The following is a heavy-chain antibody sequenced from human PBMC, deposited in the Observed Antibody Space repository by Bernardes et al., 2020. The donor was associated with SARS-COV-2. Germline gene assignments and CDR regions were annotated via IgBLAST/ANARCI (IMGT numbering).Heavy chain of an antibody. CDR3: ARHHPGFLEWTNWFDP. D-gene: IGHD3-3*01. J-gene: IGHJ5*02. Sequence: LSLTCTVSGGSISSSSYYWGWIRQPPGKGLEWIGPIYYSGSTYYNPSLKSRVTISVDMSKNQFSLKLSSVTAADTAVYYCARHHPGFLEWTNWFDPWGQGTLVTVSS. V-gene: IGHV4-39*01. CDR2: IYYSGST. CDR1: GGSISSSSYY.